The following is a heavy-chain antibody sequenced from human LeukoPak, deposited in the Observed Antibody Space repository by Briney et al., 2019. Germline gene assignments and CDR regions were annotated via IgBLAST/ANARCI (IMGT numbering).Heavy chain of an antibody. V-gene: IGHV1-69*16. CDR1: GGSLSSST. Sequence: SVKVSCKASGGSLSSSTLSWVRQAPGQGPEWMGGILPILGSATYARKFQGRVTITTDESTNTAYMELRSLRSDDTAVFYCATGVRAIPIYYWGQGTLVTASS. CDR2: ILPILGSA. J-gene: IGHJ4*02. CDR3: ATGVRAIPIYY. D-gene: IGHD2-21*01.